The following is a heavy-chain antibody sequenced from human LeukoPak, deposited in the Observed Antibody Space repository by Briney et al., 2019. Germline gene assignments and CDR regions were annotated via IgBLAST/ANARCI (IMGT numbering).Heavy chain of an antibody. CDR3: AKVPYSDYGSGRPPFMDV. CDR2: IDYSGGST. D-gene: IGHD3-10*01. CDR1: GFTFGKYT. J-gene: IGHJ6*02. V-gene: IGHV3-23*01. Sequence: GGSLRLSCAASGFTFGKYTMNWVRLAPGKGLEWVSTIDYSGGSTYYADSVKGRFTISRDNSKNTLYMQMNSLRAEDTAIYYCAKVPYSDYGSGRPPFMDVWGQGTTVAVS.